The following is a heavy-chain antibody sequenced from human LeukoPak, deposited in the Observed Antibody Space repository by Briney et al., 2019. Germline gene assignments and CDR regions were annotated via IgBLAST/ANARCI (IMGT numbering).Heavy chain of an antibody. Sequence: GGSLRLSCAASGFTFSSYAMSWVRQAPGKGLEWVSAISGSGGGTYYADSVKGRFTISRDNSKNTLYLQMNSLRAEDTAVYYCAKDPSNYGSGSYYNFDYWGQGTLVTVSS. CDR2: ISGSGGGT. J-gene: IGHJ4*02. V-gene: IGHV3-23*01. CDR1: GFTFSSYA. D-gene: IGHD3-10*01. CDR3: AKDPSNYGSGSYYNFDY.